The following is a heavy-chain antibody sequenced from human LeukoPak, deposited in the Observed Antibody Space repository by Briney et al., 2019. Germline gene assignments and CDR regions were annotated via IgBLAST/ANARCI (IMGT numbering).Heavy chain of an antibody. D-gene: IGHD6-13*01. CDR2: ISGSGGGT. J-gene: IGHJ5*02. Sequence: GGSLRLSCAASGFTFSHYALSWVRQAPGKGLEWVSLISGSGGGTYYADSVKGRFTISRDNSKNTLYLQMNSLRAEDTAVYYCAKDPGYSSPRGQGTLVTVSS. CDR3: AKDPGYSSP. CDR1: GFTFSHYA. V-gene: IGHV3-23*01.